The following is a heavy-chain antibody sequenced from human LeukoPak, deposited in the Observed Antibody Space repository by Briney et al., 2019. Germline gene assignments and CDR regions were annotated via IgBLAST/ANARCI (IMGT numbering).Heavy chain of an antibody. CDR2: INSDGSST. D-gene: IGHD3-3*01. V-gene: IGHV3-74*01. CDR1: GLTFSSYW. CDR3: ARVAAPTYYDFWSGYSNYYGMDV. Sequence: GGSLRLSCAASGLTFSSYWMHWVRQAPGKGLVWVSRINSDGSSTSYADSVKGRFTISRDNAKNTLYLQMNSLRAEDTAVYYCARVAAPTYYDFWSGYSNYYGMDVWGQGTTVTVSS. J-gene: IGHJ6*02.